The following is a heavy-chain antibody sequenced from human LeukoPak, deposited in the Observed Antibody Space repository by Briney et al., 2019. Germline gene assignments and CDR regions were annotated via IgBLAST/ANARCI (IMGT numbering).Heavy chain of an antibody. CDR3: ARVGTTLGTYYYYYYMDV. CDR1: GASISTYY. V-gene: IGHV4-59*01. J-gene: IGHJ6*03. D-gene: IGHD1-1*01. CDR2: IYYSGST. Sequence: PSETLSLXCSVSGASISTYYWSWIRQPPGKGLEWIGYIYYSGSTNYNPSLKSRVTISVDTSKNQFSLKLSSVTAADTAVYYCARVGTTLGTYYYYYYMDVWGKGTTVTVSS.